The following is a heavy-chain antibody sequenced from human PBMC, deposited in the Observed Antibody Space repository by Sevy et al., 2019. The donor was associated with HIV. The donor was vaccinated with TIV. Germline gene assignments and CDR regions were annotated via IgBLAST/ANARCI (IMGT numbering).Heavy chain of an antibody. CDR2: MSPKSGST. CDR1: GDTFSTYD. J-gene: IGHJ6*02. D-gene: IGHD3-3*01. V-gene: IGHV1-8*02. CDR3: ERGGCVDVWNYGYYYYGMDV. Sequence: ASVKVSCKASGDTFSTYDINWVRQAPGQGLEWMGWMSPKSGSTGFAQKFQGSLTMTRDTSINTAYMALNSLRSEDTAVYYGERGGCVDVWNYGYYYYGMDVWGQGTTVTVSS.